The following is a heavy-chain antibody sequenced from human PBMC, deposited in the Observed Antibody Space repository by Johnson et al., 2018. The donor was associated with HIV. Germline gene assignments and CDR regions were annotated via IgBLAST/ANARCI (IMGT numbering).Heavy chain of an antibody. CDR3: ARGLRSGIVVVYDAFDI. D-gene: IGHD3-22*01. CDR2: IYSGGST. V-gene: IGHV3-53*01. Sequence: VQLVESGGGLIQPGGSLRLSCAASGFTVSSNYMSWVRQAPGQGLEWVSVIYSGGSTYYADSVQGRFTLSRDNSKNTLYLQLNTLRAEDTAVYYRARGLRSGIVVVYDAFDIWGQGTMVTVSS. CDR1: GFTVSSNY. J-gene: IGHJ3*02.